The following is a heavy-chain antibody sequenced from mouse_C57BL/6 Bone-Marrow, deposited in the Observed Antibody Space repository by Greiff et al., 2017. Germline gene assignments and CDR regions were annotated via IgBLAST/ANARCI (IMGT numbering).Heavy chain of an antibody. CDR2: INPSSGYT. J-gene: IGHJ4*01. CDR1: GYTFTSYW. V-gene: IGHV1-7*01. Sequence: QVQLKQSGAELAKPGASVKLSCKASGYTFTSYWMHWVKQRPGQGLEWIGYINPSSGYTKYNQKFKDKDTLTADKSSSTAYMQLSSLTYEDSAVYYCARWGDYEARDYWGQGTSVTVSS. CDR3: ARWGDYEARDY.